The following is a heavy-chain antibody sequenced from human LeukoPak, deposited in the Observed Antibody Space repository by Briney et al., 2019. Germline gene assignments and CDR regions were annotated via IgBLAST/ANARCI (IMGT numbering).Heavy chain of an antibody. CDR1: GFTFSSYG. Sequence: GGSLRLSCAASGFTFSSYGMHWVRQAPGKGLEWVAFIRYDGSNKYYADSVKGRFTISRDNSKNTLYLQMNSLRAEDTAVYYCAKKESLGLRYFAWFSHFDYWGQGTLVTVSS. CDR3: AKKESLGLRYFAWFSHFDY. D-gene: IGHD3-9*01. J-gene: IGHJ4*02. CDR2: IRYDGSNK. V-gene: IGHV3-30*02.